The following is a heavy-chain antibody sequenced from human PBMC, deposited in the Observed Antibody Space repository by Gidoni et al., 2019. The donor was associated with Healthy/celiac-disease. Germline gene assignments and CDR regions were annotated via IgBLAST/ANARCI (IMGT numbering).Heavy chain of an antibody. CDR3: ARTIMITFGGVIVSAYFDY. J-gene: IGHJ4*02. Sequence: EVQLLESGGGLVQPGGSLRLSFAASGFTFSTSASRWVRQAPGKGLEWVSAISGSGGSTYYADSVKGRFTISRDNSKNTLYLQMNSLRAEDTAVYYCARTIMITFGGVIVSAYFDYWGQGTLVTVSS. CDR2: ISGSGGST. V-gene: IGHV3-23*01. D-gene: IGHD3-16*02. CDR1: GFTFSTSA.